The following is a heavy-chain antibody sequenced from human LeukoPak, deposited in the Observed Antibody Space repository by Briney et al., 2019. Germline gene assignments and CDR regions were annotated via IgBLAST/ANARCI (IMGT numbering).Heavy chain of an antibody. CDR1: GYTFTSYD. CDR3: ARAGLYSSSWWRPPYYYYYGMDV. V-gene: IGHV1-8*01. D-gene: IGHD6-13*01. J-gene: IGHJ6*02. CDR2: MNPNSGNT. Sequence: GASVTVSCKASGYTFTSYDINWVRQATGQGLEWMGWMNPNSGNTGYAQKFQGRVTMTRNTSISTAYMELSSLRSEDTAVYYCARAGLYSSSWWRPPYYYYYGMDVWGQGTTVTVSS.